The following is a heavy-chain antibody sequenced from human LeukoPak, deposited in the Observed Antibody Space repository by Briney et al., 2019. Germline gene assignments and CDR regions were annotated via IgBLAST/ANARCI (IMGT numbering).Heavy chain of an antibody. D-gene: IGHD6-19*01. CDR2: INPNSGGT. CDR1: GYTFTGYY. V-gene: IGHV1-2*02. Sequence: ASVKVSCKASGYTFTGYYMHWVRQAPGQGLEWMGWINPNSGGTNYAQKFQGRVTMTRDTSISTAYMELSRLRSDDTAVYYCARDKQWLVRGDYYYMDVWGKGTTVTVSS. J-gene: IGHJ6*03. CDR3: ARDKQWLVRGDYYYMDV.